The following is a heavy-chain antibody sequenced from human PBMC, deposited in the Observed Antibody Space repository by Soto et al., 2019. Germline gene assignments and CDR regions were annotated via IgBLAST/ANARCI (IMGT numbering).Heavy chain of an antibody. Sequence: GGSLRLSCTASGCTFGDYAMSWFRQAPGKGLEWVGFIRSKAYGGTTEYAASVKGRFTISRDDSNTIAYLQMNSLKTEDTAVYYCTRLQSFYYYDSSGQRLMDVWGQGTTVTVSS. V-gene: IGHV3-49*03. CDR3: TRLQSFYYYDSSGQRLMDV. CDR2: IRSKAYGGTT. CDR1: GCTFGDYA. D-gene: IGHD3-22*01. J-gene: IGHJ6*02.